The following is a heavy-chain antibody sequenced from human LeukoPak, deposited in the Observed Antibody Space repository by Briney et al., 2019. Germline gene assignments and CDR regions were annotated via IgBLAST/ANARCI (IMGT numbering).Heavy chain of an antibody. CDR2: ISYDGSIK. CDR1: GFTFSSHG. V-gene: IGHV3-30*02. J-gene: IGHJ6*02. Sequence: GGSLRLSCAASGFTFSSHGMHWVRQAPGKGLEWVTFISYDGSIKDYADSVKGRFTISRDNSKNTLYLQVDSLRPEDTAVYYCARGGAAGIYGMDVWGQGAIMTVTS. D-gene: IGHD6-13*01. CDR3: ARGGAAGIYGMDV.